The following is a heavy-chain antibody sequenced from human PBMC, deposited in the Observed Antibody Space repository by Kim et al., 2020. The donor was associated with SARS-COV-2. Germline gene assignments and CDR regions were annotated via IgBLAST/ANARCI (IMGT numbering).Heavy chain of an antibody. CDR2: IYYSGST. CDR1: GGSISSSSYY. D-gene: IGHD3-16*02. Sequence: SETLSLTCTVSGGSISSSSYYWGWIRQPPGKGLEWIGSIYYSGSTYYNPSLKSRVTISVDTSKNQFSLKLSSVTAADTAVYYCARVQSQRDYVWGSDRYMSWFDYWGQGTLVTVSS. J-gene: IGHJ4*02. V-gene: IGHV4-39*07. CDR3: ARVQSQRDYVWGSDRYMSWFDY.